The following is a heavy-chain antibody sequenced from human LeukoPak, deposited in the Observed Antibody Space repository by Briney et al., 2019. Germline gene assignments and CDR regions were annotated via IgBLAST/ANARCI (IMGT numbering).Heavy chain of an antibody. Sequence: SETLSLTCTVSDGSISSYYWSWIRQPAGKGLEWIGRIYTSGSTNYNPSLKSRVSMSVDTSKNQFSLKLSSVTAADTAVYYCARGRRVPYYYDSSGYYYRGQGTLVTVSS. CDR2: IYTSGST. CDR3: ARGRRVPYYYDSSGYYY. J-gene: IGHJ4*02. D-gene: IGHD3-22*01. V-gene: IGHV4-4*07. CDR1: DGSISSYY.